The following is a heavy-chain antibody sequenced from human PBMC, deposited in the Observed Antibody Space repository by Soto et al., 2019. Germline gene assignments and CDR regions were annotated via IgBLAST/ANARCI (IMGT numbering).Heavy chain of an antibody. V-gene: IGHV1-46*03. CDR3: ARNRPVVAAKVRGSNWFDP. J-gene: IGHJ5*02. D-gene: IGHD2-15*01. CDR2: INPSGGST. Sequence: GASVKVSCKASGYTFTSYYMQWVRQAPGQGLEWMGIINPSGGSTSYAQKFQGRVTMTRDTSTSTVYMELSSLRSEDTAVYYCARNRPVVAAKVRGSNWFDPWGQGTLVTVSS. CDR1: GYTFTSYY.